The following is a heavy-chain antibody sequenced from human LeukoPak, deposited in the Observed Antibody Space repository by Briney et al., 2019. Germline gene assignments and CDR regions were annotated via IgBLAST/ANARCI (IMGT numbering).Heavy chain of an antibody. J-gene: IGHJ4*02. V-gene: IGHV4-39*07. CDR1: GGSIRRSSYY. Sequence: SETLSLTCTVSGGSIRRSSYYWGWVRQPPGKGLEWIGSMYYSGSTYYNPSLKSRVTISVDTSKNQFSLKLSSVTAADTAVYYCARDPAQGALGYFDWLPFDYWGQGTLVTVSS. CDR2: MYYSGST. CDR3: ARDPAQGALGYFDWLPFDY. D-gene: IGHD3-9*01.